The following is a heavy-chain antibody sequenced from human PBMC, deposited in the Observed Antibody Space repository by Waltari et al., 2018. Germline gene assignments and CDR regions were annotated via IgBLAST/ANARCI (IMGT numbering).Heavy chain of an antibody. V-gene: IGHV1-24*01. CDR3: ATLSRPLNIVVVPAAIRGVYYFDY. CDR2: FNPEDGET. Sequence: QVQLVQSGAEVKKPGASVKVSCKVSGYTLTDLSMHWVRQAPGKGLDWLGGFNPEDGETIYAQKFQGRVTMTEDTSTDTAYMELSSLRSEDTAVYYCATLSRPLNIVVVPAAIRGVYYFDYWGQGTLVTVSS. CDR1: GYTLTDLS. J-gene: IGHJ4*02. D-gene: IGHD2-2*02.